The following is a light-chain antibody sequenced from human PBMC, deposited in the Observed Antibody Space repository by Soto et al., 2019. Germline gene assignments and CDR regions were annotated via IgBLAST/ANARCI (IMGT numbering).Light chain of an antibody. J-gene: IGKJ2*01. Sequence: DIQMTQSPSTLSASVGDRVTITCRASQSISSWLAWYQQKPGKAPKLLIYDASSLESGVPSRFSGSGPGTEFTLTISSLQPDDFATYYCQQYNSHTFGQGTKLEIK. CDR1: QSISSW. CDR3: QQYNSHT. CDR2: DAS. V-gene: IGKV1-5*01.